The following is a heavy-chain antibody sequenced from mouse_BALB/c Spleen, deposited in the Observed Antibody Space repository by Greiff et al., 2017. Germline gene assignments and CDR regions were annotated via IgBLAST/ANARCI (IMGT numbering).Heavy chain of an antibody. D-gene: IGHD1-1*01. Sequence: EVKLVESGGGLVQPGGSRKLSCAASGFTFSSFGMHWVRQAPEKGLEWVAYISSGSSTIYYADTVKGRFTISRDNPKNTLFLQMTSLRSEDTAMYYCARSITTVVATNYFDYWGQGTTLTVSS. V-gene: IGHV5-17*02. CDR1: GFTFSSFG. CDR3: ARSITTVVATNYFDY. CDR2: ISSGSSTI. J-gene: IGHJ2*01.